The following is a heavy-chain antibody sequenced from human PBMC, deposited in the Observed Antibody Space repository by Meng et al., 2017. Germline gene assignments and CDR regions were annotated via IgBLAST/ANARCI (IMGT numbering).Heavy chain of an antibody. Sequence: SETLSLTCAVYGGSFSGYYWSWIRQPPGKGLEWIGEINHSGSTNYNPSLKSRVTISVDTSKNQFSLKLSSVTAADTAVYYCAKRIAVAGGGDAFDIWGQGTMVTVSS. CDR1: GGSFSGYY. CDR2: INHSGST. D-gene: IGHD6-19*01. J-gene: IGHJ3*02. CDR3: AKRIAVAGGGDAFDI. V-gene: IGHV4-34*01.